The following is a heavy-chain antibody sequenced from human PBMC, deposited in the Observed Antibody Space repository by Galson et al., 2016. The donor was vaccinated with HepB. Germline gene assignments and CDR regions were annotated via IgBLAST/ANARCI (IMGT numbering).Heavy chain of an antibody. J-gene: IGHJ6*02. CDR1: GDSVSNNSVA. CDR3: ARDLSCYDYFYFYGLDV. D-gene: IGHD5-12*01. CDR2: TYYRSKWYN. Sequence: CAISGDSVSNNSVAWNWIRQSPSRGLEWLGRTYYRSKWYNDYAVSVKSRISINADTSKNQFSLQLNSVTPEDTAVYYCARDLSCYDYFYFYGLDVWGQGTTVTVSS. V-gene: IGHV6-1*01.